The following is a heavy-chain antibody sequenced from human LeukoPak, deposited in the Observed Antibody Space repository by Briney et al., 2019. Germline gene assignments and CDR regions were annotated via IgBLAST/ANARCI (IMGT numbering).Heavy chain of an antibody. Sequence: GGSLRLSCAASGFTFSSYSMNWVRQAPGKGLEWASSISSSSSYIYYADSVKGRFTISRDNAKNSLYLQMNSLRAEDTAVYYCARPPVAGYFDYWGQGTLVTVSS. CDR1: GFTFSSYS. CDR2: ISSSSSYI. CDR3: ARPPVAGYFDY. J-gene: IGHJ4*02. D-gene: IGHD6-19*01. V-gene: IGHV3-21*01.